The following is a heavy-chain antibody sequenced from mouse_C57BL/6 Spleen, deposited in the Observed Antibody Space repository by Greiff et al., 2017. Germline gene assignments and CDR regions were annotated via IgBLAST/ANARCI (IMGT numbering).Heavy chain of an antibody. CDR3: ARAPYYYGSSYYFDY. Sequence: VQLQQPGAELVKPGASVKLSCKASGYTFTSYWMHWVKQRPGQGLEWIGMIHPKSGSTNYNEKFKSKATLTVDKSSSTAYMQLSSLTSEDSAVYYCARAPYYYGSSYYFDYWGQGTTLTVSS. D-gene: IGHD1-1*01. J-gene: IGHJ2*01. CDR1: GYTFTSYW. CDR2: IHPKSGST. V-gene: IGHV1-64*01.